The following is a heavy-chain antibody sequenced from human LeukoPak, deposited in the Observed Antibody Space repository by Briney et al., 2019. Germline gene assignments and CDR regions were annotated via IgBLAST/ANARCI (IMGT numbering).Heavy chain of an antibody. CDR2: INPNSGGT. CDR1: GYTFTGYY. J-gene: IGHJ4*02. V-gene: IGHV1-2*02. CDR3: ARTYPVVGSGRGLFDY. D-gene: IGHD3-10*01. Sequence: GASVTVSCKASGYTFTGYYMHWVRQAPGQGLEWMGWINPNSGGTNYAQKFQGRVTMTRDTSISTAYMELSRLRSDDTAVHYCARTYPVVGSGRGLFDYWGQGTLVTVSS.